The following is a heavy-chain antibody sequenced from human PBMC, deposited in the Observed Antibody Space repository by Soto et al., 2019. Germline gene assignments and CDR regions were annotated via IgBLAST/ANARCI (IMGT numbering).Heavy chain of an antibody. V-gene: IGHV4-34*01. CDR2: INHSGST. CDR1: GGSFRGYY. Sequence: QVQLQQWGAGLLKPSETLSLTCAVYGGSFRGYYWSWIRQPPGKGLEWIGEINHSGSTNYNPSLKRRVTISVDTSKNQVSLKLNSMTAADTAVYYCARGEGGFQYWGQGTLVTVSS. CDR3: ARGEGGFQY. J-gene: IGHJ1*01.